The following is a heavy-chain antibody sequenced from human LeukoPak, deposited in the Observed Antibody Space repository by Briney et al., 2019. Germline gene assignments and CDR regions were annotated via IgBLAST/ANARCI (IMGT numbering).Heavy chain of an antibody. V-gene: IGHV3-11*03. CDR1: GIPFSDYY. CDR3: AAGTAAHF. CDR2: ISASSSYT. Sequence: PGGSLRLSCVVSGIPFSDYYMNWIRLAPGKGLEWISYISASSSYTDYADSVKGRFTISRDNAKNTLYLQMNSLGVEDTAVYYCAAGTAAHFWGQGTLVCVSS. J-gene: IGHJ4*02. D-gene: IGHD6-13*01.